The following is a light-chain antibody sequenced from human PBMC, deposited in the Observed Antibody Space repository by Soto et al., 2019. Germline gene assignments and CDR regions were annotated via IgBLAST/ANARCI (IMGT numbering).Light chain of an antibody. CDR1: QGIAAY. J-gene: IGKJ4*01. Sequence: DTQMTQSPSSLSASVGDGVTISCRASQGIAAYLAWYQQKPGEAPKLLIHGASTLHSGVPSRFSGSGSGTDFTLTISRLQPEYVATYFCQKYNRAPLSFGGGTKVDIK. CDR3: QKYNRAPLS. CDR2: GAS. V-gene: IGKV1-27*01.